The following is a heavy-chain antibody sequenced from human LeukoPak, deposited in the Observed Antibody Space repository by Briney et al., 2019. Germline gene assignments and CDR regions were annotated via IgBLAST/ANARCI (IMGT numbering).Heavy chain of an antibody. V-gene: IGHV3-53*01. CDR3: ASRIATAGSVDY. D-gene: IGHD6-13*01. Sequence: GGSLRLSCAASGFTFSDYYMSWVRQAPGKGLEWVSVIYSSGSTYYADSVKGRFTISRDNSKNTLHLQMNTLRAEDTAVYYCASRIATAGSVDYWGQGTLVTVSS. CDR2: IYSSGST. J-gene: IGHJ4*02. CDR1: GFTFSDYY.